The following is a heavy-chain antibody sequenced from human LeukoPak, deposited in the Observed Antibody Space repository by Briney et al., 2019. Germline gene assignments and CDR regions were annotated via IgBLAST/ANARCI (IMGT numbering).Heavy chain of an antibody. CDR1: GYTFTSYG. CDR3: ARDSGYCSSTSCSNLDY. CDR2: TSAYNGGT. V-gene: IGHV1-18*01. J-gene: IGHJ4*02. D-gene: IGHD2-2*01. Sequence: ASVKVSCKASGYTFTSYGFSWVRQALGQGLEWMGWTSAYNGGTNYAQKFQGRVTMTTDTSTSTAYMELRSLRSDDTAVYYCARDSGYCSSTSCSNLDYWGQGTLVTVSS.